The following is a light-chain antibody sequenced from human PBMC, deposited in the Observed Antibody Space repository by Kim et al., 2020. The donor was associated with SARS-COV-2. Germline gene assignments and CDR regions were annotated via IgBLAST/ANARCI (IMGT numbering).Light chain of an antibody. V-gene: IGKV1-5*03. CDR2: RAS. J-gene: IGKJ1*01. CDR3: HQYKSQST. Sequence: SAAVGDTVTMTCRASQSISRWLAWYQQKPGKAPNLRIHRASDLQSGVPSRFSGSGSETDFTLTINSLQPDDFASYYCHQYKSQSTFGQGTKVDIK. CDR1: QSISRW.